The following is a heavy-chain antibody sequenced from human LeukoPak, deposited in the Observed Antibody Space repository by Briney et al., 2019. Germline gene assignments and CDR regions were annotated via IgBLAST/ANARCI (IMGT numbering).Heavy chain of an antibody. V-gene: IGHV4-30-4*01. D-gene: IGHD2-2*01. CDR2: IYYSGST. Sequence: PSETLSLTCTVSGGSISSGDYYWSWIRQPPGKGLEWIGYIYYSGSTYYNPSLKSRVTISVDTSKNQFSLKLGCVTAADTAVYYCARATIREDIVVVPAAIDYWGQGTLVTVSS. CDR3: ARATIREDIVVVPAAIDY. J-gene: IGHJ4*02. CDR1: GGSISSGDYY.